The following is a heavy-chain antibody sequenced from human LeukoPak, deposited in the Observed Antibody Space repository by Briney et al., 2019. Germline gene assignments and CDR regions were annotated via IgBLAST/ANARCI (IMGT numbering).Heavy chain of an antibody. D-gene: IGHD2-15*01. CDR1: GYTFTSYA. Sequence: ASVKVSCKASGYTFTSYAMHWVRQAPGQRLEWMGWINAGSGNTKYSQKFQGRVTITRDTSASTAYMELSSLRSEDTAVYYCARRMSPGYCSGGSCFLIDYWGQGTLSPSPQ. V-gene: IGHV1-3*01. CDR3: ARRMSPGYCSGGSCFLIDY. J-gene: IGHJ4*02. CDR2: INAGSGNT.